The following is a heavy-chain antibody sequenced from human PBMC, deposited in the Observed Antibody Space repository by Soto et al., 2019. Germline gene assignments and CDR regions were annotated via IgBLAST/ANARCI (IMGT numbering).Heavy chain of an antibody. CDR3: AHRVLRTVFGLVTTTAIYFDF. CDR2: IYWDDDK. Sequence: QITLNESGPTVVRPTETLTLTCRFSGFSLTTSGVGVGWIRQSPGKAPAWLALIYWDDDKRYSASLKSRLTITKDTSKNQVVLTVSDLDPTDTATYYCAHRVLRTVFGLVTTTAIYFDFWGQGTPVAVSS. V-gene: IGHV2-5*02. D-gene: IGHD3-3*01. CDR1: GFSLTTSGVG. J-gene: IGHJ4*02.